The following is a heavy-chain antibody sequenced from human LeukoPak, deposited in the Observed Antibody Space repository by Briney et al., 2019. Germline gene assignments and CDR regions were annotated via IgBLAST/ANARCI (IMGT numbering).Heavy chain of an antibody. Sequence: GGSLRLSCAASGFTFSDYYMSWIRQAPGKRLEWVSYISSSGSTIYYADSVKGRFTISRDNAKNSLYLQMNSLRAEDTAVYYCARDPEYYYDSSGYLFDYWGQGTLVTVSS. CDR1: GFTFSDYY. V-gene: IGHV3-11*04. CDR3: ARDPEYYYDSSGYLFDY. J-gene: IGHJ4*02. D-gene: IGHD3-22*01. CDR2: ISSSGSTI.